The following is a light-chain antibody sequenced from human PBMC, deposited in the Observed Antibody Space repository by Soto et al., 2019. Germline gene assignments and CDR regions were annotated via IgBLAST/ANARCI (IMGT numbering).Light chain of an antibody. J-gene: IGLJ2*01. Sequence: QLVLTQSPSASASLGASVKLTCTLSSGHNSYPIAWHQQQPEKGPRYLMNLNSDGSHTKGDGIPDRFSGSSSGAERYLTISSLQSEDEADYYCQTWGTGIHVFGGGTKLTVL. CDR1: SGHNSYP. CDR3: QTWGTGIHV. V-gene: IGLV4-69*01. CDR2: LNSDGSH.